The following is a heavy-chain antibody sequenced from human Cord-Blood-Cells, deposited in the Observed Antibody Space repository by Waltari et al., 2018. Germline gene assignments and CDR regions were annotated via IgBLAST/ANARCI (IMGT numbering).Heavy chain of an antibody. J-gene: IGHJ4*02. CDR2: FDPEDGET. D-gene: IGHD3-10*01. CDR1: GYTLTELS. Sequence: QVQLVQSGAEVKKPGASVKVSCKVSGYTLTELSMHWVRQAPGKGLEWMGGFDPEDGETIYAQKFKGRVTVSEETSTDTAYMELSSLRSEDTAVYYCMASYRGPYGSGSYSDYWGQGTLVTVSS. CDR3: MASYRGPYGSGSYSDY. V-gene: IGHV1-24*01.